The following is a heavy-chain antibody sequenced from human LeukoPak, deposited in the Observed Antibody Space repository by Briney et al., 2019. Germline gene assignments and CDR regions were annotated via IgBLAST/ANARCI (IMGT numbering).Heavy chain of an antibody. D-gene: IGHD6-13*01. CDR2: INTNTGNP. V-gene: IGHV7-4-1*02. Sequence: ASVKVSCMASRYTLNNYAMNWVRQAPGQGPEWMGWINTNTGNPTYAQGFTGRFVCSVDTSVSKAYLQISSLNAKDTAVYYCATSPGIAAPSGYYFRHWGQGTLVTVSS. CDR3: ATSPGIAAPSGYYFRH. CDR1: RYTLNNYA. J-gene: IGHJ4*02.